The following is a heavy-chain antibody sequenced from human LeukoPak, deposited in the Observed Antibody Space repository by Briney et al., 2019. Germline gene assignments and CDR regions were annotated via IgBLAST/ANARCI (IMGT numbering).Heavy chain of an antibody. CDR1: GYTFTSYG. J-gene: IGHJ3*02. Sequence: ASVKVSCKASGYTFTSYGISWVRQAPGQGLEWMGWISAYNGNTNYAQKLQGRVTMTTDTSTSTAYMELRSLRSDDTAVYYCARPRDYYGSGSYRTDAFDIWGQGTMVTVSS. D-gene: IGHD3-10*01. CDR2: ISAYNGNT. V-gene: IGHV1-18*01. CDR3: ARPRDYYGSGSYRTDAFDI.